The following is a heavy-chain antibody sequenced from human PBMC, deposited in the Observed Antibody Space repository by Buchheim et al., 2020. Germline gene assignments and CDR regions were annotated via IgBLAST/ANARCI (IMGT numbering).Heavy chain of an antibody. D-gene: IGHD3-16*02. CDR2: IKSKTDGGTT. V-gene: IGHV3-15*01. CDR3: TTAYYDYVWGSYRTFDY. CDR1: GFTFSNAW. Sequence: EVQLVESGGGLVKPGGSLRLSCAASGFTFSNAWMSWVRQAPGKGLEWVGRIKSKTDGGTTDYAAPVKGRFTISRDDSKNTLYLKMNSLKTEDTAVYYCTTAYYDYVWGSYRTFDYWGQGTL. J-gene: IGHJ4*02.